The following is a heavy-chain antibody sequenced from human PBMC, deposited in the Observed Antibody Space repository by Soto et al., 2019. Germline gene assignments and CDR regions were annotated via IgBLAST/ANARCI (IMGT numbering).Heavy chain of an antibody. J-gene: IGHJ4*02. Sequence: LRLSCAASGFTYTRYSMNWVRQAPGKGLEWVSSISSTTNYIYYGDSMKGRFTISRDNAKNSLYLEMNSLRAEDTAVYYCARESEDLTSNFDYWGQGTLVTVSS. CDR3: ARESEDLTSNFDY. CDR2: ISSTTNYI. CDR1: GFTYTRYS. V-gene: IGHV3-21*06.